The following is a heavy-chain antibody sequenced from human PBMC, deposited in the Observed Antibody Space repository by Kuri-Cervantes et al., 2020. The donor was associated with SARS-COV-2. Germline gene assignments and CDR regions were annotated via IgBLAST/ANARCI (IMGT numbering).Heavy chain of an antibody. CDR1: GYTFTSYP. Sequence: ASVKVSCKASGYTFTSYPTHWVRQAPGQRLEWMGWINAGNENTRYSQKFQGRVTFTRDTSASTAYMELSSLRSEDTAVYYCARILRHSSGRSEDAFDIWGQGTMVTVSS. D-gene: IGHD6-19*01. V-gene: IGHV1-3*01. CDR3: ARILRHSSGRSEDAFDI. CDR2: INAGNENT. J-gene: IGHJ3*02.